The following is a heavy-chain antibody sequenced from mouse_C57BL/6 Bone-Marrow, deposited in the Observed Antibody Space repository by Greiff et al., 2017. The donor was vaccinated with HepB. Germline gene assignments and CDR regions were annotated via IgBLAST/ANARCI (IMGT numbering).Heavy chain of an antibody. Sequence: VQLVESGAELARPGASVKLSCKASGYTFTSYGISWVKQRTGQGLEWIGEIYPRSGNTYYNEKFKGKATLTADKSSSTAYMELRSLTSEDSAVYFCARWYYGSSYRAWFAYWGQGTLVTVSA. CDR2: IYPRSGNT. D-gene: IGHD1-1*01. CDR1: GYTFTSYG. J-gene: IGHJ3*01. V-gene: IGHV1-81*01. CDR3: ARWYYGSSYRAWFAY.